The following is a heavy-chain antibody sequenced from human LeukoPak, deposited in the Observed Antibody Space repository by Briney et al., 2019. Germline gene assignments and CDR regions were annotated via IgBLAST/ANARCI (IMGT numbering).Heavy chain of an antibody. CDR2: ISGSGGST. CDR3: AKDRSCINDDAHDDFDMGV. CDR1: GFIFSSYA. Sequence: GGSLCPSPAASGFIFSSYALSCVRQAPGKGLEWVSTISGSGGSTYYADSVKGRFTISRDNSKNAVYLQMNSLRTEDTAVYYCAKDRSCINDDAHDDFDMGVWGKG. J-gene: IGHJ6*03. V-gene: IGHV3-23*01. D-gene: IGHD2-8*01.